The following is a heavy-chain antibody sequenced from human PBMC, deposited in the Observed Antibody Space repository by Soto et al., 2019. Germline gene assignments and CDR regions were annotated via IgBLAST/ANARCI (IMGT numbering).Heavy chain of an antibody. CDR1: GGSISSGGYS. CDR3: ARAGGLGAVAVDY. D-gene: IGHD6-19*01. CDR2: IYHSGST. V-gene: IGHV4-30-2*01. Sequence: QLQLQESGSGLVKPSQTLSLTCAVSGGSISSGGYSWSWIRQPPGKGLEWIGYIYHSGSTYYNPALQSRVTIPVDRSKNQFSLKLSSVTAADTAVYYCARAGGLGAVAVDYWGQGTLVTVSS. J-gene: IGHJ4*02.